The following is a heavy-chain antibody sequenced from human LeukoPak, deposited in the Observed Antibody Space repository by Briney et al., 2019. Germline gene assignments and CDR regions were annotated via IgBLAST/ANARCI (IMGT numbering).Heavy chain of an antibody. CDR1: GFTFSSYA. D-gene: IGHD3-16*02. V-gene: IGHV3-23*01. Sequence: GGSLRLSCAAPGFTFSSYAMSWVRQAPGKGLEWVSAISGSGGSTYYADSVKGRFTISRDNSKNTLYLQMNSLRAEDTAVYYCAYDYVWGSYPEYYFDYWGQGTLVTVSS. J-gene: IGHJ4*02. CDR3: AYDYVWGSYPEYYFDY. CDR2: ISGSGGST.